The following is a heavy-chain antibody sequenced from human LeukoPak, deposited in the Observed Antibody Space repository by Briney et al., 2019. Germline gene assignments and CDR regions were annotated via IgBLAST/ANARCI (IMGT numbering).Heavy chain of an antibody. Sequence: ASVKVSCKASGYSFTSYGITWVRQAPGQGLEWMGWISTYDGDANYAQQLQGRVTMTTDTSTITAYMELRSLRSDDTAVYYCARRIAVAARSLGYYYGMDVWGQGTTVTVSS. J-gene: IGHJ6*02. CDR1: GYSFTSYG. V-gene: IGHV1-18*01. CDR3: ARRIAVAARSLGYYYGMDV. D-gene: IGHD6-19*01. CDR2: ISTYDGDA.